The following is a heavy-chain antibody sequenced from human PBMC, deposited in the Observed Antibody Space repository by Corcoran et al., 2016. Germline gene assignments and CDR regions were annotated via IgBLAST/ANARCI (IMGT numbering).Heavy chain of an antibody. J-gene: IGHJ5*02. Sequence: EVQLVESGGGLVKPGGSLRLSCAASGFTFSNAWMNWVRQAPGKGLEWVGRIKSKTDGGTTDYAAPVKGSFTISRDDSKNTLYLQMNSLKSEDRAVYYCTTDLDCGGGSCWCSWCDPWGEGTLVTVSS. CDR2: IKSKTDGGTT. D-gene: IGHD2-15*01. CDR1: GFTFSNAW. V-gene: IGHV3-15*07. CDR3: TTDLDCGGGSCWCSWCDP.